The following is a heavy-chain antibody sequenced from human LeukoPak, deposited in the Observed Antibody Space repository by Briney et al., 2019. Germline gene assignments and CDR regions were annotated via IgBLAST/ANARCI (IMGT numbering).Heavy chain of an antibody. Sequence: PGGSLRLSCVASGFIFDDFTLHWVRQAPGKGLEWVSLINWDGGSTYYAGSVKGRFTVSRDNSKNSLYLQMNSLRPEDTAFYYCAKGHEDSPMNFYHWGQGTLVTVSS. V-gene: IGHV3-43*01. D-gene: IGHD5-18*01. CDR1: GFIFDDFT. J-gene: IGHJ4*02. CDR2: INWDGGST. CDR3: AKGHEDSPMNFYH.